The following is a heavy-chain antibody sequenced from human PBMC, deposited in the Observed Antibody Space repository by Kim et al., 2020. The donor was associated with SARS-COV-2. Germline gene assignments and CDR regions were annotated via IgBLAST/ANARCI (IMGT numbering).Heavy chain of an antibody. CDR3: ARRARVGEFYEY. Sequence: GESLKISCKAYGYIFGGYWVAWVRQMPGKGLEWMGVFSPGDSDARYTPSFEGHITMSVDRSTSTVYLQWNSLKASYTAIYYCARRARVGEFYEYWGQGTLVTVSS. D-gene: IGHD3-16*01. J-gene: IGHJ4*02. CDR1: GYIFGGYW. V-gene: IGHV5-51*01. CDR2: FSPGDSDA.